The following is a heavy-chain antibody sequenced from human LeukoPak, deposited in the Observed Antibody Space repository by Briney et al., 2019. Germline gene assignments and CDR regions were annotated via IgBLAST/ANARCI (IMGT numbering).Heavy chain of an antibody. D-gene: IGHD6-19*01. V-gene: IGHV4-4*07. CDR2: IYTSGST. CDR3: ARGRQWQASYFDY. J-gene: IGHJ4*02. Sequence: PSETLSLTCTVSGGFISSYYWSWIRQPAGKGLEWIGRIYTSGSTNYNPSLKSRVTMSVDTSKNQFSLKLSSVTAADTDVYYCARGRQWQASYFDYWGQGTLVTVSS. CDR1: GGFISSYY.